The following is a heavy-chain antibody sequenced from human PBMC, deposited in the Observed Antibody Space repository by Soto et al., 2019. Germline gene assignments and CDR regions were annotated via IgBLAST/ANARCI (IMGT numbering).Heavy chain of an antibody. Sequence: SETLSLTCTVSGGSISSGGYYWSWIRQHPGKGLEWIGYIYYSGSTYYNPSLKSRVTISVDTSKNQFSLKLSSVTAADTAVYYCARRGLLGNIVATIPNYIDDWGQGTLVTVSS. D-gene: IGHD5-12*01. J-gene: IGHJ4*02. V-gene: IGHV4-31*03. CDR3: ARRGLLGNIVATIPNYIDD. CDR2: IYYSGST. CDR1: GGSISSGGYY.